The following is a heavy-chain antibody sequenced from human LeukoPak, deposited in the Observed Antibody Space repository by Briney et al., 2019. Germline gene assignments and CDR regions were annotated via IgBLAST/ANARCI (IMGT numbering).Heavy chain of an antibody. V-gene: IGHV3-23*01. Sequence: GGSLRLSCAASGFTFSSYWMSWVRQAPGKGLEWVSTIISSADSTYYADSVKGRFTISRDNSKNTLYLQMNSLRAEDTAVYYCAKGYYYDVSGYFYPHDAFDIWGQGTMVTVSS. CDR3: AKGYYYDVSGYFYPHDAFDI. CDR2: IISSADST. D-gene: IGHD3-22*01. J-gene: IGHJ3*02. CDR1: GFTFSSYW.